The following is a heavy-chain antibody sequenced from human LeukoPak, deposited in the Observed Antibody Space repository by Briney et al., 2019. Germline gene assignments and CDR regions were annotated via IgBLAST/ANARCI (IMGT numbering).Heavy chain of an antibody. V-gene: IGHV1-69*13. D-gene: IGHD2-15*01. J-gene: IGHJ4*02. CDR3: ARDTGYCSGGSCSYYFDY. CDR1: GGTFSSYA. CDR2: IIPIFGTA. Sequence: ASVKVSCKASGGTFSSYAISWVRQAPGQGLEWMGGIIPIFGTANYAQKFQGRVTITADESTSTAYMELSSLRSEDTAVYYCARDTGYCSGGSCSYYFDYWGQGTLVTVSS.